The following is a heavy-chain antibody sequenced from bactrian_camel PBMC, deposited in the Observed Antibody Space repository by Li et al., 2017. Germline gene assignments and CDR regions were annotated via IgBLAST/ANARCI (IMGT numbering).Heavy chain of an antibody. D-gene: IGHD2*01. CDR1: GFTFDDYA. J-gene: IGHJ4*01. Sequence: LVESGGGLVQPGGSLRLSCAASGFTFDDYAMSWIRRTPGKGLGWVSAINDAGVSTYYSDSVKGRFTISRDNAKNTLYLFLSSLEFEDTAMYFCANRDHGSHWIRRWGRGTQVTVS. CDR3: ANRDHGSHWIRR. V-gene: IGHV3-1*01. CDR2: INDAGVST.